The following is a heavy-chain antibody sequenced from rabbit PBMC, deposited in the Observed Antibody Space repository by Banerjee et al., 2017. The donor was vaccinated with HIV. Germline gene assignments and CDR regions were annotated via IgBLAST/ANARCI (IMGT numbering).Heavy chain of an antibody. CDR1: GFTLSSYW. CDR2: IYNGDGSI. CDR3: ARADYGGDAYHL. J-gene: IGHJ6*01. V-gene: IGHV1S45*01. D-gene: IGHD6-1*01. Sequence: QEQLEESGGDLVKPEGSLTLTCTASGFTLSSYWICWVRQAPGKGLEWIACIYNGDGSIYYASWAKGRFTISKTSSTTVTLQMTSLTVADTATYFCARADYGGDAYHLWGPGTLVTVS.